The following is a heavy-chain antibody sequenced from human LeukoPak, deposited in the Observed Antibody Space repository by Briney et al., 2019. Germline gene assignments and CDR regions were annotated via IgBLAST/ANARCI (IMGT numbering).Heavy chain of an antibody. D-gene: IGHD6-19*01. Sequence: SETLSLTCAVHGGPFSGYFWSWVRQPPGKGLEWIGEITHSGNTNYNSSLKSRVTISVDTSNNQFSLKLNSVTAADTSVYYCARRIGYSSAWPHWYFDLWGRGTLVTVSS. CDR2: ITHSGNT. CDR3: ARRIGYSSAWPHWYFDL. V-gene: IGHV4-34*01. J-gene: IGHJ2*01. CDR1: GGPFSGYF.